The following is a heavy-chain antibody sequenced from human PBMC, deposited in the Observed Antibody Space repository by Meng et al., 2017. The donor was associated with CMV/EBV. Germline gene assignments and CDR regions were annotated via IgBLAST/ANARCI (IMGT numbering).Heavy chain of an antibody. D-gene: IGHD2-2*01. V-gene: IGHV4-4*07. J-gene: IGHJ4*02. CDR3: ARREYIVVVPAAPGGFDY. CDR2: IYTSGST. Sequence: SETLSLTCTVSGGSISSYYWSWIRQPAGKGLEWIGRIYTSGSTNYNPSLKSRVTMSVDTSKNQFSLKLSSVTAADTAVYYCARREYIVVVPAAPGGFDYWGQGTLVTVSS. CDR1: GGSISSYY.